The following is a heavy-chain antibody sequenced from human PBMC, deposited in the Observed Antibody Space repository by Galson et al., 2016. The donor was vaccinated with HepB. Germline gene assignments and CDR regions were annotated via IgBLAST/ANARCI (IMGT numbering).Heavy chain of an antibody. V-gene: IGHV3-23*01. Sequence: SLRLSCAASGFTFSSYAMGWVRQAPGKGMEWVSSISGSLSSRYYADSVKGRFTISRDNSKNTLYLQLTGLRAEDTAVYYCAKHRIQLPAPFDYWGQGTLVTVSS. CDR1: GFTFSSYA. J-gene: IGHJ4*02. CDR2: ISGSLSSR. CDR3: AKHRIQLPAPFDY. D-gene: IGHD2-2*01.